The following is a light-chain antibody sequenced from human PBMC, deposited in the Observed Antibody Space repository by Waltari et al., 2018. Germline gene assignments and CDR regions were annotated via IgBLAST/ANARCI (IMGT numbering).Light chain of an antibody. CDR1: SNNICSYNY. J-gene: IGLJ1*01. CDR2: DVT. CDR3: CSYAGSHTYV. Sequence: QSALTQPRSVSGSPGQSVTISCTGTSNNICSYNYVSWYQQYPGKAPKLMIYDVTTRPAGVPYRFSASKSGNTASLTISWLQAEDEADYYCCSYAGSHTYVFGTATKVTVL. V-gene: IGLV2-11*01.